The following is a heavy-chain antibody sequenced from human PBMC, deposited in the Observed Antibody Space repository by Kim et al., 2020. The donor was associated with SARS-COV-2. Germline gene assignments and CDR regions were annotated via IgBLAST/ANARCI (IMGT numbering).Heavy chain of an antibody. J-gene: IGHJ4*02. Sequence: GGSLRLSCAASGFTFDDYAMHWVRQAPGKGLEWVSGISWNSGSIGYADSVKGRFTISRDNAKNSLYLQMNSLRAEDTALYYCAKDRWFGEHPNYFDYWGQGTLVTVSS. CDR2: ISWNSGSI. V-gene: IGHV3-9*01. CDR1: GFTFDDYA. D-gene: IGHD3-10*01. CDR3: AKDRWFGEHPNYFDY.